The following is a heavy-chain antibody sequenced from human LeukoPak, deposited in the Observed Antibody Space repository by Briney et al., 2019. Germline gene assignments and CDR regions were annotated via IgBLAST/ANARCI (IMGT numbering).Heavy chain of an antibody. Sequence: GGSLRLSCAASGFTFDDYGLSWVRQAPGKGLEWVSGINWNGGRTGYADSVKGRFTISRDNAKKSLYVQMNSLRAEDTALYYCAREYYGSGSYYNVGYWGQGTLVTVSS. CDR3: AREYYGSGSYYNVGY. CDR2: INWNGGRT. V-gene: IGHV3-20*04. D-gene: IGHD3-10*01. J-gene: IGHJ4*02. CDR1: GFTFDDYG.